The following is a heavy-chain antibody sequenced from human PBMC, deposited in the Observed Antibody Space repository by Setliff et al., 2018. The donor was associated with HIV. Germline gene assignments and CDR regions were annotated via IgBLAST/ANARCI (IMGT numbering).Heavy chain of an antibody. CDR3: ARVSSSIAAAYPDALDI. CDR2: ISGYNGNT. Sequence: ASVKVSCKASGYTFTIYSINWVRQAPGQGLEWMGSISGYNGNTNYAQKFQGRVTMTTDTSTSTAYMELRSLRSDDTAVYYCARVSSSIAAAYPDALDIWGQGTMVTVS. J-gene: IGHJ3*02. D-gene: IGHD6-13*01. V-gene: IGHV1-18*01. CDR1: GYTFTIYS.